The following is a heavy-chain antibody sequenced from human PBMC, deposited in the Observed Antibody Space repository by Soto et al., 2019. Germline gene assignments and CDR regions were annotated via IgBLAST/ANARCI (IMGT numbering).Heavy chain of an antibody. CDR3: AREGYSGYDYHWFDP. J-gene: IGHJ5*02. CDR1: VYTFTSYA. CDR2: INAGNGNT. Sequence: ASVKVSCKASVYTFTSYAMHWVRQAPGQRLEWMGWINAGNGNTKYSQKFQGRVTITRDTSASTAYMELSSLRSEDTAVYYCAREGYSGYDYHWFDPWGQGTLVTVSS. D-gene: IGHD5-12*01. V-gene: IGHV1-3*01.